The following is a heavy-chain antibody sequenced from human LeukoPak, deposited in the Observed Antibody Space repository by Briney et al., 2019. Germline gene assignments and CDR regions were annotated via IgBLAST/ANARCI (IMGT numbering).Heavy chain of an antibody. CDR2: IYLSGST. Sequence: SETLSLTCTVSGGSISSGSFYWGWIRQPPGKGLEWIASIYLSGSTYYNPSLKSRVTISVDTSKNQFSLKLSSVTAADTAVYYCARGLTWIQLWSYWGQGTLVTVSS. J-gene: IGHJ4*02. D-gene: IGHD5-18*01. CDR1: GGSISSGSFY. V-gene: IGHV4-39*07. CDR3: ARGLTWIQLWSY.